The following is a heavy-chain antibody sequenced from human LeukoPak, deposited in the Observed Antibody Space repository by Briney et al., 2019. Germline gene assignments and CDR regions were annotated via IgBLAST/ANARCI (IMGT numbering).Heavy chain of an antibody. CDR1: GVTFSSYA. CDR3: AKAGGSG. Sequence: GGSLRLSCAASGVTFSSYAMSWVRQAPGKGLEWVAVISYDGSNKYYADSVKGRFTISRDNSKNTLYLQMNSLRAEDTAVYYCAKAGGSGWGQGTLVTVSS. CDR2: ISYDGSNK. J-gene: IGHJ4*02. D-gene: IGHD6-19*01. V-gene: IGHV3-30*18.